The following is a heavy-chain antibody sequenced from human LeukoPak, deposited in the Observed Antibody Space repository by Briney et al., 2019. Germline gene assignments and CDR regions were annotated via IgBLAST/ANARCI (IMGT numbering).Heavy chain of an antibody. CDR1: GFTVSSNY. Sequence: GGSLWLSCAASGFTVSSNYMSWVRRAPGKGLEWVSIIYINGNTYYEDSVKGRFTISRDNSKNTVYLQMNSLRTEDTAVYYCARASHFGDYADWGQGTLVTVSS. CDR2: IYINGNT. V-gene: IGHV3-53*01. J-gene: IGHJ4*02. D-gene: IGHD4-17*01. CDR3: ARASHFGDYAD.